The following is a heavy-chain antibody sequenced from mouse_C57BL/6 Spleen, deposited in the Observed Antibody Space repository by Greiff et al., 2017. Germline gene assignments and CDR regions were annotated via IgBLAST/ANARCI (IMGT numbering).Heavy chain of an antibody. CDR2: ISGGGGNT. V-gene: IGHV5-9*01. CDR3: ARAENYYGSSPYYFDY. Sequence: DVMLVESGGGLVKPGGSLKLSCAASGFTFSSYTMSWVRQTPEKRLEWVATISGGGGNTYYPDSVKGRFTISRDTAKNTLYLQMSSLRSEDTALYYCARAENYYGSSPYYFDYWGQGTTLTVSS. D-gene: IGHD1-1*01. CDR1: GFTFSSYT. J-gene: IGHJ2*01.